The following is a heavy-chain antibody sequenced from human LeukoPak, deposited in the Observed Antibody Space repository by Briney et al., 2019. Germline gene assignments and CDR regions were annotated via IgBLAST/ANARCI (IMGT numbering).Heavy chain of an antibody. D-gene: IGHD3-10*01. CDR1: GYTFSGTGWY. CDR3: PRDGPAQMVDLDY. Sequence: ASVKVSCKASGYTFSGTGWYLYWLRQAPGQGLECMGWIHPNNGDTAYAQKFEGRVAMTRDTSISTAYMELRRLRPDDTAVYFCPRDGPAQMVDLDYWGQGTLVTVSS. J-gene: IGHJ4*02. V-gene: IGHV1-2*02. CDR2: IHPNNGDT.